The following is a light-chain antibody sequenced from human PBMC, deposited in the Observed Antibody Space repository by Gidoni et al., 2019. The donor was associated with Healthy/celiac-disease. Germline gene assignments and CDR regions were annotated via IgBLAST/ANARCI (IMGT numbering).Light chain of an antibody. V-gene: IGKV3-15*01. CDR1: QSVSSN. J-gene: IGKJ4*01. CDR3: QQYNNWPPGLT. CDR2: GAS. Sequence: EIVMTQSPATLSVSPGERATLSCRASQSVSSNLAWYQQKPGQAPRLLIYGASTRATGIPVRFSGSGSGTEFTLTISSLQSEDFAVYYWQQYNNWPPGLTFGGGTKVEIK.